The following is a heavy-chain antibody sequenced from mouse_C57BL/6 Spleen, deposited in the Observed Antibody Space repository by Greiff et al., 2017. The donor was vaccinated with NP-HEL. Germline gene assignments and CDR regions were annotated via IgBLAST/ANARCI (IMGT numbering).Heavy chain of an antibody. D-gene: IGHD2-3*01. J-gene: IGHJ3*01. Sequence: QVQLKESGAELVRPGTSVKVSCKASGYAFTNYLIEWVKQRPGQGLEWIGVINPGSGGTNYNEKFKGKATLTADKSSSTAYMQRSSLTSEDSAVYFCAREDGYYRFAYWGQGTLVTVSA. CDR3: AREDGYYRFAY. CDR1: GYAFTNYL. CDR2: INPGSGGT. V-gene: IGHV1-54*01.